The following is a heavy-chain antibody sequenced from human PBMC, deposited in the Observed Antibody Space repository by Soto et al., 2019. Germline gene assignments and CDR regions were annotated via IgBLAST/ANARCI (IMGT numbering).Heavy chain of an antibody. V-gene: IGHV4-4*02. CDR3: ARGDYYDSSGPKAHFDY. D-gene: IGHD3-22*01. CDR1: GGSISSSNW. Sequence: QVQLQESGPGLVKPSGTLSLTCAVSGGSISSSNWCRWVRQPPGKGLEWIGEIYHSVSTNYNPSLKSRVTISVDKSKNQFSLKLSSVTAADTAVYYCARGDYYDSSGPKAHFDYWGQGTLVTVSS. J-gene: IGHJ4*02. CDR2: IYHSVST.